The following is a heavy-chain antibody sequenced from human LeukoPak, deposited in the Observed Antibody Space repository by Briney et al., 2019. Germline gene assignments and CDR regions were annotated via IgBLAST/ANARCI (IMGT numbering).Heavy chain of an antibody. J-gene: IGHJ4*02. CDR1: GYTSTGYY. CDR2: INPNSGGT. Sequence: GASVKVSCKASGYTSTGYYTHWVRPAPGQGRECMGWINPNSGGTNHAQKFQGRVTMTRDTSISTAYLELSRLRSDDTAVYYCARGRLPKPSSTSCYGDWGQGTLVTVSS. V-gene: IGHV1-2*02. CDR3: ARGRLPKPSSTSCYGD. D-gene: IGHD2-2*01.